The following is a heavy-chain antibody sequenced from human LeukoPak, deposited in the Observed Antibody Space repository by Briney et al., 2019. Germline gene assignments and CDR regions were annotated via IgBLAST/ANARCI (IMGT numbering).Heavy chain of an antibody. D-gene: IGHD3-3*01. CDR2: IYHSGST. Sequence: PSETLSLTCAVSGYSISSGYYWGWIRQPPGKGLEWIGSIYHSGSTYYNPSLKSRVTISVDTSKNQFSLKLSSVTAADTAVYYCARGVVIIRSPYYMDVWGKGTTVTVSS. CDR1: GYSISSGYY. V-gene: IGHV4-38-2*01. J-gene: IGHJ6*03. CDR3: ARGVVIIRSPYYMDV.